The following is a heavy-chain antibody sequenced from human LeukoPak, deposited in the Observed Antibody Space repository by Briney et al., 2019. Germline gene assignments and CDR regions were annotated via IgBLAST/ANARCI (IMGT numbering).Heavy chain of an antibody. CDR2: IYYSGST. D-gene: IGHD1-26*01. CDR1: GGSISSGGYS. V-gene: IGHV4-30-4*07. J-gene: IGHJ4*02. Sequence: SQTLSLTCAVSGGSISSGGYSWSWIRQPPGKGLEWIGYIYYSGSTYYNPSLKSRVTISVDTSKNQFSLKLSSVTAADTAVYYCARDIMGGFDYWGQGTLVTVSS. CDR3: ARDIMGGFDY.